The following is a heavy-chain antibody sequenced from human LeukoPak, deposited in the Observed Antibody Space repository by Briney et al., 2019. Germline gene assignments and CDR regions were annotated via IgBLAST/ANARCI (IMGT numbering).Heavy chain of an antibody. CDR2: INHSGST. D-gene: IGHD3-10*01. CDR3: ARTYYGDNWFDP. J-gene: IGHJ5*02. CDR1: GGSFSGYY. Sequence: KPSETLSLTCAVYGGSFSGYYWSWIRQPPGKGLEWIGEINHSGSTNYNPSLKSRVNISVDTSKNQFSLKLSSVTAADTAVYYCARTYYGDNWFDPWGQGTLVTVSS. V-gene: IGHV4-34*01.